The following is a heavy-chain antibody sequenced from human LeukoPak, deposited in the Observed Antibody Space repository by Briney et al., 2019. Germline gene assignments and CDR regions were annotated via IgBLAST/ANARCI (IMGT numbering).Heavy chain of an antibody. CDR3: ARGRVSSSTWYSTYYYYFYMDV. Sequence: PSETLSLTCSVSDDSITMYYWTWIRQPPGKGLEWIGYVDHTGSTNFNPSLTGRVSISRDTTKNLFSLRLRSVTAAGTAVYFCARGRVSSSTWYSTYYYYFYMDVWGKGTRSLSP. D-gene: IGHD1-1*01. V-gene: IGHV4-59*01. CDR2: VDHTGST. J-gene: IGHJ6*03. CDR1: DDSITMYY.